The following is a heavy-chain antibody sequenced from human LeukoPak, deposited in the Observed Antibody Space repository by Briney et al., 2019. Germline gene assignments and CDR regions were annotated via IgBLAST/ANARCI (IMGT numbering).Heavy chain of an antibody. CDR2: ISGSVGTT. Sequence: PGGSLRLSWAASGVTFSSYGMHWVRQAPGKGLEWVSAISGSVGTTYYADSVKGRFSISRDNSENTLFLQMNSLRAEDTAVYYCAKDGLTTVTTGDYFYGMDVWGQGTTVTVSS. D-gene: IGHD4-17*01. CDR3: AKDGLTTVTTGDYFYGMDV. J-gene: IGHJ6*02. V-gene: IGHV3-23*01. CDR1: GVTFSSYG.